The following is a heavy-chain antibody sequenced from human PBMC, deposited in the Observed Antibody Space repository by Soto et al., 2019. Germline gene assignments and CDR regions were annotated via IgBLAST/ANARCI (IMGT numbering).Heavy chain of an antibody. D-gene: IGHD2-15*01. J-gene: IGHJ4*02. V-gene: IGHV5-51*01. CDR2: IYPYDSET. CDR1: GNSFTSHR. CDR3: ARGNDYYRSGDY. Sequence: GESLKISCQCSGNSFTSHRIGWVRQMPGKGLEWMGIIYPYDSETKYSPSFQGQVTISADRSISTAYLQWSSLKASDTAMYYCARGNDYYRSGDYWGQGTLVTVSS.